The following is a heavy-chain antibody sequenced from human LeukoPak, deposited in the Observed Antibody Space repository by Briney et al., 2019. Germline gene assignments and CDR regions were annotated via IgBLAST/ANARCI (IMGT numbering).Heavy chain of an antibody. D-gene: IGHD1-26*01. Sequence: SETLSLTCTVSGGPISSYYWSWIRQPPGKGLEWIGYTYTSGSTNYNPSLKSRVTISVDKSKNQFSLKLSSVTAADTAVYYCARVGKSGSYSDYWGQGTLVTVSS. CDR3: ARVGKSGSYSDY. CDR1: GGPISSYY. V-gene: IGHV4-4*08. CDR2: TYTSGST. J-gene: IGHJ4*02.